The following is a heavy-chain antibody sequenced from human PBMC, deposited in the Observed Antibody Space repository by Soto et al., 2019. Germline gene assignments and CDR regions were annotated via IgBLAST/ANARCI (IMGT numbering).Heavy chain of an antibody. V-gene: IGHV3-30-3*01. Sequence: GGSLRFSCAASGFTFSSYAMHWVRQAPGKGLEWVAVISYDGSNKYYADSVKGRFTISRDNSKNTLYLQMNSLRAEDTAVYYCARDRTGVDYYYGMDVWGQGTTVTVSS. CDR3: ARDRTGVDYYYGMDV. CDR1: GFTFSSYA. D-gene: IGHD7-27*01. CDR2: ISYDGSNK. J-gene: IGHJ6*02.